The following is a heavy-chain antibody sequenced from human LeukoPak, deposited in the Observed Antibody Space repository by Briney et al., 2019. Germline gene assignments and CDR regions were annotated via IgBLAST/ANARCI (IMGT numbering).Heavy chain of an antibody. CDR2: IYTSGST. CDR1: GYSISSGYY. Sequence: SETLSLTCTVSGYSISSGYYWGWIRQPPGKGLEWIGRIYTSGSTNYNPSLKSRVTMSVDTSKNQFSLKLSSVTAADTAVYYCARDGYNLVGEALFDYWGQGTLVTVSS. D-gene: IGHD5-24*01. J-gene: IGHJ4*02. V-gene: IGHV4-38-2*02. CDR3: ARDGYNLVGEALFDY.